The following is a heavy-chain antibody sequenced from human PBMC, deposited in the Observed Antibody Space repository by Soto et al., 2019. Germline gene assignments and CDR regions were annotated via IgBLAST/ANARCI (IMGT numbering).Heavy chain of an antibody. CDR2: TNPNSGGT. CDR3: AREPMYYYDSSGYYSRYFDL. Sequence: GASVKVSCKASGYTFTGYYMHWVRQAPGQGLEWMGWTNPNSGGTNYAQKFQGWVTMTRDTSISTAYMELSRLRSDDTAVYYCAREPMYYYDSSGYYSRYFDLWGRGTLVTVSS. V-gene: IGHV1-2*04. D-gene: IGHD3-22*01. CDR1: GYTFTGYY. J-gene: IGHJ2*01.